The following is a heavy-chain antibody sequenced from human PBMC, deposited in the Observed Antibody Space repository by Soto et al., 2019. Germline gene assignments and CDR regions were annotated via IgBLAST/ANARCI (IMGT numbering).Heavy chain of an antibody. CDR2: ISSSSSTI. Sequence: EVQLVESGGGLVQPGGSLRLSCAASGFTFSSYSMNWVRQAPGKGLEWVSYISSSSSTIYYADSVKGRFTISRDNAKNSLYLQLNSLRDEDTAVYYCARAIFDWIFKPFDYWGQGTLVTVSS. V-gene: IGHV3-48*02. D-gene: IGHD3-9*01. CDR3: ARAIFDWIFKPFDY. J-gene: IGHJ4*02. CDR1: GFTFSSYS.